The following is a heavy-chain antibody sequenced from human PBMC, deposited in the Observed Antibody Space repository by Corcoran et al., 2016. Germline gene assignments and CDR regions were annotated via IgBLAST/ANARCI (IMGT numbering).Heavy chain of an antibody. CDR2: INAGNGNT. J-gene: IGHJ4*02. D-gene: IGHD6-19*01. V-gene: IGHV1-3*01. Sequence: QVQLVQSGAEVKKPGASVKVSCTASGYTFTSYAMHWVRQAPGQRLEWMGWINAGNGNTKYSQKFQGRVTITRDTSASTAYMELSSLRSEDTAVYDCARDRAVPYSSGWRDYWGQGTLVTVSS. CDR3: ARDRAVPYSSGWRDY. CDR1: GYTFTSYA.